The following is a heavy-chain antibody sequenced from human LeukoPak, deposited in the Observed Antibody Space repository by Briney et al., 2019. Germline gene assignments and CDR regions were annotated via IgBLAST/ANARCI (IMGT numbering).Heavy chain of an antibody. CDR3: AHNGDYYWFDP. J-gene: IGHJ5*02. CDR2: IYWDDDK. Sequence: SGPTLLKPTPTLTLTCTFSGFALSTRGVGVGWIRQPPGKALEWLALIYWDDDKRYSPSLKSRLTITKDTSKNQVVLTMTNMDPVDTATYYCAHNGDYYWFDPLGQGTLVTVSS. CDR1: GFALSTRGVG. D-gene: IGHD4-17*01. V-gene: IGHV2-5*02.